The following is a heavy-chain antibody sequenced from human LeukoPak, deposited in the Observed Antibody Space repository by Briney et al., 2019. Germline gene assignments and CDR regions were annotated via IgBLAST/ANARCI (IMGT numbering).Heavy chain of an antibody. V-gene: IGHV4-34*01. J-gene: IGHJ6*03. D-gene: IGHD1-1*01. CDR1: GGSFSDYY. CDR2: INHSGST. Sequence: SETLSLTCAVYGGSFSDYYRSWIRQPPGKGLEWIGEINHSGSTNYNPSLKSRVTISVDTSKNQFSLKLRSVTAADTAVYYCSRGQDDKAPYYYYMDVWGKGTTVTVSS. CDR3: SRGQDDKAPYYYYMDV.